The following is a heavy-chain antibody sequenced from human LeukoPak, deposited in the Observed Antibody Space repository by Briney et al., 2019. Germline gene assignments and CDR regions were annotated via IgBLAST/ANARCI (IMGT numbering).Heavy chain of an antibody. J-gene: IGHJ6*03. V-gene: IGHV1-2*02. CDR2: INPNSGGT. Sequence: ASVKVSCKASGYTFTGYYMHWVRQAPGQGLEWMGWINPNSGGTNYAQKFQGRVTMTRDTSISTAYMELSRLRSDDTAVYYCASPTGIYCSGGSCYYYYYYMDVWGKGTTVTVSS. CDR3: ASPTGIYCSGGSCYYYYYYMDV. CDR1: GYTFTGYY. D-gene: IGHD2-15*01.